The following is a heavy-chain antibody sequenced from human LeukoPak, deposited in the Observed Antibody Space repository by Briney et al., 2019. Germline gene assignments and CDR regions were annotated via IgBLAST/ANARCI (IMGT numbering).Heavy chain of an antibody. Sequence: GGSLRLSCAASGFTFSTHSMSWVRQVPGKGLEWVANIREDGSEKYYVDSVKGRFTISRDNAKKSPYLQMNSLRAEASAVYYCASAYLDDFWSGHFWGQGTQVTVSS. J-gene: IGHJ4*02. CDR3: ASAYLDDFWSGHF. D-gene: IGHD3-3*01. CDR1: GFTFSTHS. V-gene: IGHV3-7*01. CDR2: IREDGSEK.